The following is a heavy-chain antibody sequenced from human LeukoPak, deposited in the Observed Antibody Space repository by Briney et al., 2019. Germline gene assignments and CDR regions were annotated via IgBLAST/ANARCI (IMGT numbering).Heavy chain of an antibody. J-gene: IGHJ4*02. CDR3: ATLDSYYDNSGRPPLPD. D-gene: IGHD3-22*01. CDR2: FNREDDAP. Sequence: ASVKVSCKVSGYSVTELSMHWVRQAPGLGLEWVGGFNREDDAPVYAQQFQGRVTMTEDTSTDTAYMELSSLRSEDTALYYCATLDSYYDNSGRPPLPDWGQGTLVTVSS. CDR1: GYSVTELS. V-gene: IGHV1-24*01.